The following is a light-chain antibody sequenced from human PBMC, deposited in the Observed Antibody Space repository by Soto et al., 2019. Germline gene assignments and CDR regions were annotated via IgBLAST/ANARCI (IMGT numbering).Light chain of an antibody. CDR1: SSDVGRYNF. Sequence: QSVLTQPASVSGSPGQSITISCTGTSSDVGRYNFVSWYQQHPGKAPKFMIYEVSNRPSGVSHRFSGSKSGNTASLTISGLQAEDEADYYCSSYTTSSNWVFGGGTKLTVL. CDR2: EVS. J-gene: IGLJ3*02. CDR3: SSYTTSSNWV. V-gene: IGLV2-14*01.